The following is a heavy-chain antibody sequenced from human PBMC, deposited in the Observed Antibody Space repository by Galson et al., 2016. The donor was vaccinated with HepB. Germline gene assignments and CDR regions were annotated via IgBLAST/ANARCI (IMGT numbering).Heavy chain of an antibody. D-gene: IGHD2-15*01. Sequence: QSGAEVKKPGESLKISCKGSGYSFTSYWIGWVRQMPGKGLEWMGSIYPGDSDTRYSPSFQGQVTISADKSSSTAYLQWSSLKASDTAMYYCARLSYCSGGGCYSSYHFYGMDVWGQGTTVTVSS. CDR3: ARLSYCSGGGCYSSYHFYGMDV. CDR1: GYSFTSYW. V-gene: IGHV5-51*01. CDR2: IYPGDSDT. J-gene: IGHJ6*02.